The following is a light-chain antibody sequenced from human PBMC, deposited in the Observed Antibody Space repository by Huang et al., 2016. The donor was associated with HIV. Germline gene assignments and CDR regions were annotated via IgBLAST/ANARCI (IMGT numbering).Light chain of an antibody. CDR1: KSFSSS. CDR2: AAS. CDR3: QQSDSTPYT. J-gene: IGKJ2*01. Sequence: DIQMNQSPSSLSASVGDRVTISCRSSKSFSSSLNWYQQRPGKAPKLLIYAASSLQSGVPARFSGSGSGTDFSLTINSLQPEDFATYDCQQSDSTPYTFGQGTKLEIK. V-gene: IGKV1-39*01.